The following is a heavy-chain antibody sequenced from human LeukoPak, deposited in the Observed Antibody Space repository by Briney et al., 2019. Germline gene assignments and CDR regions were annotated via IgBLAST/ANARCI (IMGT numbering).Heavy chain of an antibody. CDR3: AKESGYDVDFDY. CDR2: ISGSGDGT. D-gene: IGHD5-12*01. V-gene: IGHV3-23*01. J-gene: IGHJ4*02. Sequence: GGSLRLSCAASGFTFTSHAMSWVRQAPGKGLEWVSIISGSGDGTYYADSVKGRFTISRDNSKNTLYLQMNSLRADDTAVYYCAKESGYDVDFDYWGQGTLVTASS. CDR1: GFTFTSHA.